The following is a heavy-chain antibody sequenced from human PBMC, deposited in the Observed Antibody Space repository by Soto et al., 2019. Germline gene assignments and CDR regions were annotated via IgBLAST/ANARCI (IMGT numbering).Heavy chain of an antibody. V-gene: IGHV3-73*02. CDR2: IRSKANSYAT. D-gene: IGHD2-15*01. CDR1: GFTFSGSA. CDR3: TRGPFYFSGGSCPRYYFDY. Sequence: EVQLVESGGGLVQPGGSLKLSCAASGFTFSGSAMHWVRQASGKGLEWVGRIRSKANSYATAYAASVKGRFTISRDDSKNTAYLQMNSLKTEDTAVYYCTRGPFYFSGGSCPRYYFDYWGQGTLVTVSS. J-gene: IGHJ4*02.